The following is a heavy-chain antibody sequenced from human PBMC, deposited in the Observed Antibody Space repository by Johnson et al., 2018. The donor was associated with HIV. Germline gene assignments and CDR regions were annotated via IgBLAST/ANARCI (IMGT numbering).Heavy chain of an antibody. CDR3: AGGRNGRNAFDI. V-gene: IGHV3-48*04. CDR1: GFTFSSYG. D-gene: IGHD2-8*01. J-gene: IGHJ3*02. Sequence: VQLVESGGGVVQPGGSLRLSCAASGFTFSSYGMYWVRQAPGKGLEWVSYISSSGSTIYYADSVKGRFTISRDNAKNSLYLQMNSLRAEDTAVYYFAGGRNGRNAFDIWGQGTMVTVSS. CDR2: ISSSGSTI.